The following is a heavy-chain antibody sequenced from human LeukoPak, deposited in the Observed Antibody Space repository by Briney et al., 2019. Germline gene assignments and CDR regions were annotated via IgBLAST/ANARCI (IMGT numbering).Heavy chain of an antibody. Sequence: GGSLRLSCAASRFTFSSYGMHWVRQAPGKGLEWVAFIRYDGSNKYYADSVKVRFTISRDNSKNTLYLQMNSLRAEDTAVYYCAKSGDGYNSDFDYWGQGTLVTVSS. J-gene: IGHJ4*02. CDR1: RFTFSSYG. D-gene: IGHD5-24*01. CDR2: IRYDGSNK. V-gene: IGHV3-30*02. CDR3: AKSGDGYNSDFDY.